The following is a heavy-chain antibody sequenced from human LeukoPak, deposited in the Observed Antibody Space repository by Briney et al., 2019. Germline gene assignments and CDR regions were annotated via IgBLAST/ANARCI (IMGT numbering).Heavy chain of an antibody. D-gene: IGHD3-16*01. CDR3: ATSITVDRYYYYYYMDV. CDR1: GGSFSDHY. J-gene: IGHJ6*03. Sequence: SETLSLTCAVSGGSFSDHYWTWIRQSPGKGLEWIGEINESETTNYKTSLKSRVTISRDSSKNQFSLKLRSVTAADTAVYYCATSITVDRYYYYYYMDVWGKGTTVTVSS. V-gene: IGHV4-34*01. CDR2: INESETT.